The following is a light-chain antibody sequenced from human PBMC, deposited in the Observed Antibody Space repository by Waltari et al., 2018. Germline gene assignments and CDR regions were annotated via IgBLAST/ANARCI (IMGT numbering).Light chain of an antibody. CDR1: NIGRKS. Sequence: VLTQPPSVSVAPGQTARITCGGDNIGRKSVHWYQQLPGTAPKPLISRNDQRPSGVPDRFAGSRSGTSASLAISGLQSEDEADYYCAAWDDSLNGLYVFGSGTKVTVL. J-gene: IGLJ1*01. CDR2: RND. CDR3: AAWDDSLNGLYV. V-gene: IGLV1-44*01.